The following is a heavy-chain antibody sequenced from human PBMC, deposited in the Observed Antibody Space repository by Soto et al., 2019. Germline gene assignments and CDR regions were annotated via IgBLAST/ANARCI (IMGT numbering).Heavy chain of an antibody. CDR3: ARDSMPYGDYEGGFDY. Sequence: EVQLVESGGGLVQPGGSLRLSCAASGFTVSSNYMSWVRQAPGKGLEWVSVIYSGGSTYYADSVKGRFTISRDNSKNTLYLQMNSLRAEDTAVYYCARDSMPYGDYEGGFDYWGQGTLVTVSS. CDR1: GFTVSSNY. V-gene: IGHV3-66*01. CDR2: IYSGGST. J-gene: IGHJ4*02. D-gene: IGHD4-17*01.